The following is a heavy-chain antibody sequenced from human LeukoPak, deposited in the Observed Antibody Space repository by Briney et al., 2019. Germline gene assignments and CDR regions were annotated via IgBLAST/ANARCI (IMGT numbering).Heavy chain of an antibody. CDR3: ARDRAEVGGSETYYMDV. V-gene: IGHV3-11*01. CDR2: ISSSGSTI. D-gene: IGHD3-16*01. Sequence: GGSLRLSCAASGFTFSDYYMSWIRQAPGKGLEWGSYISSSGSTIYYADSVKGRFTISRDNSKNTLYLQMNSLRAEDTAVYYCARDRAEVGGSETYYMDVWGKGTTVTVSS. J-gene: IGHJ6*03. CDR1: GFTFSDYY.